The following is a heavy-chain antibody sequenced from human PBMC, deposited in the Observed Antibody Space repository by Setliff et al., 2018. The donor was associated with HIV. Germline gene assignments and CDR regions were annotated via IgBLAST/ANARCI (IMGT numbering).Heavy chain of an antibody. CDR1: GFTFSSYW. CDR3: ARLSTNYGEHDAFDI. CDR2: IKQDGSEK. V-gene: IGHV3-7*01. J-gene: IGHJ3*02. Sequence: GESLRLSCAASGFTFSSYWMSWVRQAPGKGLEWVANIKQDGSEKYYVDSVKGRFTISRDNAKNSLYLQMNLLRAEDTAVYYCARLSTNYGEHDAFDIWGQGTMVTVSS. D-gene: IGHD4-17*01.